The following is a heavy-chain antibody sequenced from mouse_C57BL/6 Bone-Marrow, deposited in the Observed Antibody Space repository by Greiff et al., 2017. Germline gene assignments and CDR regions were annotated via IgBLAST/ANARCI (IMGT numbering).Heavy chain of an antibody. CDR3: SRRPITTVVANYFDY. J-gene: IGHJ2*01. CDR2: ILPGSGST. V-gene: IGHV1-9*01. Sequence: VQRVESGAELMKPGASVKLSCKATGYTFTGYWIEWVKQRPGHGLEWIGEILPGSGSTNYNEKFKGKATFTADTSSNTAYMQLSSLTTEDSAIYYCSRRPITTVVANYFDYWGQGTTLTVSS. D-gene: IGHD1-1*01. CDR1: GYTFTGYW.